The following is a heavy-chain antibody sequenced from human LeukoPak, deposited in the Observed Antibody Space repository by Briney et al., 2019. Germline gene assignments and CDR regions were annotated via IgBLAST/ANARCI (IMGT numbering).Heavy chain of an antibody. V-gene: IGHV4-59*08. CDR1: GGSISSYY. J-gene: IGHJ4*02. CDR3: ARHSPAGSGSDRRPFDY. Sequence: ASETLSLTCTVSGGSISSYYWSWIRQPPGKGLEWIGYIYYSGSANYNPSLKSRVTISVDTSKNQFFLELSSVTAADTAMYYCARHSPAGSGSDRRPFDYWGQGTLVTVSS. D-gene: IGHD3-10*01. CDR2: IYYSGSA.